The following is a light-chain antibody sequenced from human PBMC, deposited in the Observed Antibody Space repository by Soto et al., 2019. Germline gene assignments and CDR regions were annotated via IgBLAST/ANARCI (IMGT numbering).Light chain of an antibody. CDR2: EVD. Sequence: QSVLTQHPSASGSPGQSVTISCTGTSSDIGGYDYVSWYQQHPGKAPKLIIYEVDKRPSGVPDRFSGSKSGNTASLTVSGLQAEDEADYYCSSYAGSNNLVFAGGTQLTVL. V-gene: IGLV2-8*01. J-gene: IGLJ3*02. CDR1: SSDIGGYDY. CDR3: SSYAGSNNLV.